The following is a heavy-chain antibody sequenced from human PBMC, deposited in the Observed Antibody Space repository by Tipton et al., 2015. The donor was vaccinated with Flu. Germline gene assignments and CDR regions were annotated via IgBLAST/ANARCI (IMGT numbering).Heavy chain of an antibody. J-gene: IGHJ4*01. CDR2: INKDGSEK. D-gene: IGHD3-22*01. CDR1: GFTFTNYW. CDR3: VRGGKFYYDATGYPEDY. Sequence: SLRLSCVASGFTFTNYWMSWVRQAPGKGLDWVANINKDGSEKNYVDSLRGRFTISRDNARNSLYLQMNSLRADDSAVYFCVRGGKFYYDATGYPEDYWGHGTLVTVSS. V-gene: IGHV3-7*01.